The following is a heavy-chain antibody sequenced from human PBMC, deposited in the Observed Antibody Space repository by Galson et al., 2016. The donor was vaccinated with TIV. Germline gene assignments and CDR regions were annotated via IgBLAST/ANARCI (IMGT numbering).Heavy chain of an antibody. J-gene: IGHJ3*01. D-gene: IGHD2/OR15-2a*01. CDR1: GFIFSDYA. CDR3: AKGSFYDAEALDA. Sequence: SLRLSCAASGFIFSDYALSWVRQAPGKGLEWVSGIRGNGGETYYVDSVKGRFTISRDNSKNMLYLQMSSLRAEDTALYYCAKGSFYDAEALDAWGQGTMVTVSS. CDR2: IRGNGGET. V-gene: IGHV3-23*01.